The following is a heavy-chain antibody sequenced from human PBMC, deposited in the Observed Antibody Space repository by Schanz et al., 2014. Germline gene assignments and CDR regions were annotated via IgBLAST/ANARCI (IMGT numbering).Heavy chain of an antibody. V-gene: IGHV1-46*01. J-gene: IGHJ6*02. D-gene: IGHD6-13*01. CDR1: GYTFTRYY. Sequence: QVQLVQSGAEVKKPGASVKVSCKASGYTFTRYYIHWVRQAPGQGLEWMGIINPSGGSTTYAQKFQGRVTMTTDTSTSTAYMELRSLRSDDTAVYYCARDNLVSSSWYNYYGMDVWGQGTTVTVSS. CDR2: INPSGGST. CDR3: ARDNLVSSSWYNYYGMDV.